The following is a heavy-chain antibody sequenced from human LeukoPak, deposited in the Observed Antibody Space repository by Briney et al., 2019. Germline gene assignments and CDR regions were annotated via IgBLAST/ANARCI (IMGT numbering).Heavy chain of an antibody. V-gene: IGHV3-23*01. CDR1: GFTFSSYA. CDR3: AQYQWLPRGFFES. CDR2: ISGSGGTT. Sequence: GGSLRLSCAASGFTFSSYAMSWVRRAPGKGLEWVSAISGSGGTTYYADSVKGRFTISRDNFKYTLFLQMNSLRAEDTAVYYCAQYQWLPRGFFESWGQGTLVTVSS. J-gene: IGHJ4*02. D-gene: IGHD6-19*01.